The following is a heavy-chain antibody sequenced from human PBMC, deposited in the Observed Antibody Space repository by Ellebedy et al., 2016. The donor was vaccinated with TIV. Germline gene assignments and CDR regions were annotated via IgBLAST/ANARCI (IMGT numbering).Heavy chain of an antibody. V-gene: IGHV1-69*04. Sequence: ATVKVSCKASGGTFSSYAISWVRQAPGQGLEWMGRIIPILGIANYAQKFQGRVTITADKSTSTAYMELSSLRSEDTAVYYCARGRRGDIVRPFDPWGQGTLVTVSS. CDR1: GGTFSSYA. D-gene: IGHD2-8*01. CDR3: ARGRRGDIVRPFDP. CDR2: IIPILGIA. J-gene: IGHJ5*02.